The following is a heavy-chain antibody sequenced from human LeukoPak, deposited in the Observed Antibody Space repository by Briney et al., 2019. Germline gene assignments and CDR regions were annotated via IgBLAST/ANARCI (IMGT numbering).Heavy chain of an antibody. CDR3: ATTFSAPC. CDR2: IIPIFGTP. Sequence: GALVKVSCKASGGTFSNDAISWVRQAPGQGLEWMGGIIPIFGTPNYAQKFQGRVTMTRDTSTSTVYMELSSLRSEDTAVYYCATTFSAPCWGQGTLVTVSS. CDR1: GGTFSNDA. D-gene: IGHD3-16*01. J-gene: IGHJ4*02. V-gene: IGHV1-69*05.